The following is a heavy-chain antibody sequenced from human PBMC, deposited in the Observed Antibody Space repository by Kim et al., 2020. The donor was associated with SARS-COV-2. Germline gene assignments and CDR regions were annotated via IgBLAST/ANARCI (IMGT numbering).Heavy chain of an antibody. Sequence: SETLSLTCTVSGGSISNYYWSWIRQPPGKGLEWIGYIYYSGSTYYSPSLESRVTISVDTSKNQISLNLNSVTAADTAIYYCARSGYCTSDNCHFIGWFDPWVQGTLVTVSS. V-gene: IGHV4-59*13. D-gene: IGHD2-8*02. CDR3: ARSGYCTSDNCHFIGWFDP. J-gene: IGHJ5*02. CDR1: GGSISNYY. CDR2: IYYSGST.